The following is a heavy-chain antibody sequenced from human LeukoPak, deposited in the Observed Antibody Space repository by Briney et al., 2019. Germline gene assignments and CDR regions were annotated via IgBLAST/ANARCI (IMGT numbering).Heavy chain of an antibody. J-gene: IGHJ4*02. CDR2: IIPIFGTA. Sequence: SVKVSCKASGGTFSSYAISWVRQAPGQGLEWMGGIIPIFGTANYAQKFQGRVTITSDESTSTAYMELSSLRSEDTAVYYCASGPIAGLVGPYFDYWGQGTLVTVSS. V-gene: IGHV1-69*13. D-gene: IGHD6-13*01. CDR3: ASGPIAGLVGPYFDY. CDR1: GGTFSSYA.